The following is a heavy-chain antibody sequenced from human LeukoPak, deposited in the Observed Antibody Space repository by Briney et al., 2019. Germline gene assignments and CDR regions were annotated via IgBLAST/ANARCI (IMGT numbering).Heavy chain of an antibody. D-gene: IGHD3-10*01. Sequence: GGSLRLSCAASGFTFSSYAMSWVRQAPGKGLEWVSAISGSGGSTYYADSVKGRFTISRDNSENTLYLQMNSLRAEDTAVYYCAKGSMVGVLSCFDYWGQGTLVTVSS. V-gene: IGHV3-23*01. CDR2: ISGSGGST. CDR1: GFTFSSYA. CDR3: AKGSMVGVLSCFDY. J-gene: IGHJ4*02.